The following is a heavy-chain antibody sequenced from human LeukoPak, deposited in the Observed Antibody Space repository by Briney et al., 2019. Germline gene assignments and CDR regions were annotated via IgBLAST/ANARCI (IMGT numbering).Heavy chain of an antibody. CDR3: ARDQAKSIAARPVQTNPRDP. CDR1: GFTFSSYG. Sequence: GGSLRLSCAASGFTFSSYGMHWVRQAPGKGLEWVAVIWYDGSNKYYADSVKGRFTICRDNSKNTLYLQMNSLRAEDTAVYYCARDQAKSIAARPVQTNPRDPWGQGTLVTVSP. J-gene: IGHJ5*02. D-gene: IGHD6-6*01. V-gene: IGHV3-33*01. CDR2: IWYDGSNK.